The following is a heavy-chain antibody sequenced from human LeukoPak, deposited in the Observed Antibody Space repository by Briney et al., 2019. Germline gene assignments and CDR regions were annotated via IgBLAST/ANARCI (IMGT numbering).Heavy chain of an antibody. Sequence: SETLSLTCTVSGVSISSSSYYWGWIRQPPGKGLEWIGSIYYSGSTYYNPSLKSRVTISVDTSKNQFSLKLSSVTAADTAVYYCARSSIIVGATTPFDYWGQGTLVTVSS. D-gene: IGHD1-26*01. J-gene: IGHJ4*02. CDR1: GVSISSSSYY. CDR2: IYYSGST. CDR3: ARSSIIVGATTPFDY. V-gene: IGHV4-39*01.